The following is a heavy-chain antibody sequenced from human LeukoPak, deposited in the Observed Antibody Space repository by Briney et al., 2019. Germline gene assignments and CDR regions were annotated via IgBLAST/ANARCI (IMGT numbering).Heavy chain of an antibody. CDR1: GDSFSGYY. Sequence: SEPLSLTCVVYGDSFSGYYWTWLRQPPGKGLEWLGEIIDTGSTNYNAFLKRRVTISVEPPKNDFALNLTSMTAADTAIYSCAKGRASGYPPIPFDYWGQGTLVTVSS. V-gene: IGHV4-34*12. CDR2: IIDTGST. J-gene: IGHJ4*02. CDR3: AKGRASGYPPIPFDY. D-gene: IGHD3-22*01.